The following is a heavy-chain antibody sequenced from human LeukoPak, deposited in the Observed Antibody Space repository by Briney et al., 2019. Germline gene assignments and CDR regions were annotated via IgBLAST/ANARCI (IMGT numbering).Heavy chain of an antibody. CDR1: GGTFSSYA. V-gene: IGHV1-69*13. Sequence: GASVKVSCKASGGTFSSYAISWVRQAPGQGLEWMGGIIPIFGTANYAQKFQGRVTITADESTSTAYMELSSLRSEDTAVYYCANPRYSGSYWDGYYYYGMDVWGQGTTVTVSS. D-gene: IGHD1-26*01. CDR2: IIPIFGTA. J-gene: IGHJ6*02. CDR3: ANPRYSGSYWDGYYYYGMDV.